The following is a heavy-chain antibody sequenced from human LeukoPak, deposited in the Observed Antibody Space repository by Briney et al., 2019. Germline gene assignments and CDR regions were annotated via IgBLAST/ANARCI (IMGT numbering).Heavy chain of an antibody. V-gene: IGHV3-30*04. Sequence: PGRSLRLSCAASGFNLRTHAMHWVRQAPGKGLEWVAVTSFDGSQTSYADSVKGRFTISRDNSKNTLFLQMNSLRADDTAVYYCVRTTGCLAYWGQGTLVTVSS. D-gene: IGHD2-8*02. CDR2: TSFDGSQT. J-gene: IGHJ4*02. CDR3: VRTTGCLAY. CDR1: GFNLRTHA.